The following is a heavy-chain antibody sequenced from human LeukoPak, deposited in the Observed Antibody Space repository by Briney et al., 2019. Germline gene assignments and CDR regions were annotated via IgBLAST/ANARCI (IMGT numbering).Heavy chain of an antibody. J-gene: IGHJ3*02. CDR2: ISPNSGGT. V-gene: IGHV1-2*02. CDR3: ARDLPKTGYVGALDI. D-gene: IGHD5-12*01. CDR1: GYTFTDYY. Sequence: ASVKVSCKASGYTFTDYYILWVRRAPGQGPEWMGWISPNSGGTNYAQNFKGRVTMTRDTSISTAYMELNSLTSDDTAVYYCARDLPKTGYVGALDIWGQGTMVTVSS.